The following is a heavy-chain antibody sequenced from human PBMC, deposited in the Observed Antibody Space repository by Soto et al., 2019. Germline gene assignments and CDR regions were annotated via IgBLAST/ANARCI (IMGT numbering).Heavy chain of an antibody. CDR2: IYPGASDA. Sequence: GESLKISCKASGYNFATYWIAWVRQMPGKGLEYMGIIYPGASDARYSPSFHGQVTFSADKSISTAYLQWSSLTASDTAIYYCARHGFYGDYASNYFDPWGQGTLVTSPQ. D-gene: IGHD4-17*01. J-gene: IGHJ5*02. CDR3: ARHGFYGDYASNYFDP. CDR1: GYNFATYW. V-gene: IGHV5-51*01.